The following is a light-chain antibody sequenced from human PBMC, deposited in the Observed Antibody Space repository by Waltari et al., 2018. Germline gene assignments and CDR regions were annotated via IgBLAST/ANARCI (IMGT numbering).Light chain of an antibody. CDR2: SND. J-gene: IGLJ3*02. V-gene: IGLV1-44*01. CDR3: TSWDGGLNGWV. Sequence: QSVLTQPPSVSGTPGQRVTIPCSGGSANIGSNTGNWYPKFAGTAPRLFIYSNDQRPPGVPDRFSGSKSGTSASLAISGLQSEDEADYYCTSWDGGLNGWVFGGGTKLTVL. CDR1: SANIGSNT.